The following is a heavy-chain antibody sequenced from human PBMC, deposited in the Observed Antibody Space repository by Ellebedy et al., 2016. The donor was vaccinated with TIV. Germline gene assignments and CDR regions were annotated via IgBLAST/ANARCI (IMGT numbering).Heavy chain of an antibody. J-gene: IGHJ4*02. Sequence: AASVKVSCKASGYSFSAYYIHWVRQAPGQGLEWMAWINPNTGATNYAQSFQGRVTLTTDTSISTAYMELSGPTSYDTALYFCARGLWFGVLLYLDHWGQGTLITVSS. CDR2: INPNTGAT. V-gene: IGHV1-2*02. D-gene: IGHD3-10*01. CDR3: ARGLWFGVLLYLDH. CDR1: GYSFSAYY.